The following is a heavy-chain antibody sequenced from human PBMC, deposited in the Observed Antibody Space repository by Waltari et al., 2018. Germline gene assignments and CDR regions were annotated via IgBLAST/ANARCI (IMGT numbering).Heavy chain of an antibody. CDR1: GGTFSSYA. V-gene: IGHV1-69*01. D-gene: IGHD2-2*01. Sequence: QVQLVQSGAEVKKPGSSVKVSCKASGGTFSSYAISWVRQAPGQGLGWMGGIIPIFGTANYAQKFQGRVTITADESTSTAYMELSSLRSEDTAVYYCARGYCSSTSCYYYFDYWGQGTTVTVSS. J-gene: IGHJ4*03. CDR2: IIPIFGTA. CDR3: ARGYCSSTSCYYYFDY.